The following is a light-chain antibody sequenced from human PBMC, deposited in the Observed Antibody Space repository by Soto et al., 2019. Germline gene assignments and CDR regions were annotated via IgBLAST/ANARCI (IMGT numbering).Light chain of an antibody. J-gene: IGLJ2*01. CDR1: SGDVGSYYL. CDR2: EVS. CDR3: CSYAGSSTVV. Sequence: QSALTQSASLSGSPGQSITISCTGTSGDVGSYYLVSWYQQHPGKAPKLMIYEVSKRPSGVSNRFSGSKSGNTASLTISGLQAEDEADYYCCSYAGSSTVVFGGGTKVTVL. V-gene: IGLV2-23*02.